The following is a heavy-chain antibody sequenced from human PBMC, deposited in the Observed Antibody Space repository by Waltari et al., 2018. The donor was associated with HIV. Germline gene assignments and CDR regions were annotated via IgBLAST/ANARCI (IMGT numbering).Heavy chain of an antibody. CDR2: ISYDGSNK. Sequence: QVKLVESGGGVVQPGRSLRPSCAASGSSFSSHGMPWVRQAPGKGLEWVAVISYDGSNKYYADSVKGRFTISRDNSKNTLYLQMNSLRAEDTAVYYCAKDYFVVVTAAGPFDPWGQGTLVTVSS. CDR3: AKDYFVVVTAAGPFDP. V-gene: IGHV3-30*18. J-gene: IGHJ5*02. CDR1: GSSFSSHG. D-gene: IGHD2-21*02.